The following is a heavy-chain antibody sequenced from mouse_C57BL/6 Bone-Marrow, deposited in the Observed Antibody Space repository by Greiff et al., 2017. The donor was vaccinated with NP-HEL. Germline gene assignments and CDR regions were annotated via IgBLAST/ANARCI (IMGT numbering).Heavy chain of an antibody. Sequence: QVHVKQPGAELVRPGSSVKLSCKASGYTFTSYWMDWVKQRPGQGLEWIGNIYPSDSETHYNQKFKDKATLTVDKSSSTAYMQLSSLTSEDSAVYYCARSSYYYGSSRDWFAYWGQGTLVTVSA. V-gene: IGHV1-61*01. CDR1: GYTFTSYW. CDR3: ARSSYYYGSSRDWFAY. CDR2: IYPSDSET. J-gene: IGHJ3*01. D-gene: IGHD1-1*01.